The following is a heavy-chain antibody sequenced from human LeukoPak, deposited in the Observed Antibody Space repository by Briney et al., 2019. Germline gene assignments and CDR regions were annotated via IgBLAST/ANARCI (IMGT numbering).Heavy chain of an antibody. CDR3: ALTSIAARLPSWYFDY. J-gene: IGHJ4*02. CDR1: GYTFTSYS. CDR2: ISAYNGNT. V-gene: IGHV1-18*01. Sequence: ASVKVSCKASGYTFTSYSMNWVRQAPGQGLEWMGWISAYNGNTNYAQKLQGRVTMTTDTSTSTAYMELRSLRSDDTAVYYCALTSIAARLPSWYFDYWGQGTLVTVSS. D-gene: IGHD6-6*01.